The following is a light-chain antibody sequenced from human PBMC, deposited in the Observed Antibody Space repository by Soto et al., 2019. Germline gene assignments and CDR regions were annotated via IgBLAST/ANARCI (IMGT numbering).Light chain of an antibody. CDR2: SNN. CDR1: SSNIGSNT. Sequence: QSVLTQPPSASGTPGQRVTISCSGSSSNIGSNTVNWYQQLPGTAPKLIIYSNNQRPPGVPDRFSGSKSGTSASLAISGLQSEDEADYYCAAWDDSLNGVVFGGGTKLTVL. CDR3: AAWDDSLNGVV. V-gene: IGLV1-44*01. J-gene: IGLJ2*01.